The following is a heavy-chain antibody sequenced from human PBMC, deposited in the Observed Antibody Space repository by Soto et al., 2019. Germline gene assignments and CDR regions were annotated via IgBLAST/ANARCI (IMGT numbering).Heavy chain of an antibody. D-gene: IGHD1-1*01. J-gene: IGHJ6*02. CDR1: GGTFSSYT. CDR2: IIPILGNT. CDR3: AREMTTPGMDV. V-gene: IGHV1-8*02. Sequence: ASVKVSCKASGGTFSSYTISWVRQAPGQGLEWMGRIIPILGNTGYAQKFQGRVTMTRNTSISTVYMELSSLRSKDTAVYYCAREMTTPGMDVWGQGTTVTVSS.